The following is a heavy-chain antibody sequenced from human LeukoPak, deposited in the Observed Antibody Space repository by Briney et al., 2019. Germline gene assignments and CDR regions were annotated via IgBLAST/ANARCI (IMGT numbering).Heavy chain of an antibody. CDR3: ARVPSGYDSNWFDP. Sequence: GGSLRLSCAASGFTVSSNYMSWVRQAPGKGLEWVSVIYSGGSTYYADSVKSRFTISRDNSKNTLYLQMNSLRAEDTAVYYCARVPSGYDSNWFDPWGQGTLVTVSS. V-gene: IGHV3-53*01. CDR2: IYSGGST. J-gene: IGHJ5*02. D-gene: IGHD5-12*01. CDR1: GFTVSSNY.